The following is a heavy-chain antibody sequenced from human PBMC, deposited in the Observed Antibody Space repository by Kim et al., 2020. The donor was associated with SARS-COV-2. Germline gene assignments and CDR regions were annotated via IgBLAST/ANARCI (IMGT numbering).Heavy chain of an antibody. CDR3: ARESSRRADY. Sequence: STFYADSVKSRFTISRDNSKNTLFLQLNSLRAEDTALYYCARESSRRADYWGQGTLVTVSS. CDR2: ST. J-gene: IGHJ4*02. V-gene: IGHV3-23*01. D-gene: IGHD2-2*01.